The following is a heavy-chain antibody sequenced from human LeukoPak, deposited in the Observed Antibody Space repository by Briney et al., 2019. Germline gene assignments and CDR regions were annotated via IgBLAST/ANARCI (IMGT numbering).Heavy chain of an antibody. V-gene: IGHV3-48*01. Sequence: GGSLRLSCAASGFTFSSYSMNWVRQAPGKGLEWVSYISSSSSTIYYADSVKGRFTISRDNAKNSLYLQMNSLRAEDTAVYYCARDCPAYYDFWSGYYLDYWGQGTLVTVSS. CDR3: ARDCPAYYDFWSGYYLDY. CDR2: ISSSSSTI. J-gene: IGHJ4*02. D-gene: IGHD3-3*01. CDR1: GFTFSSYS.